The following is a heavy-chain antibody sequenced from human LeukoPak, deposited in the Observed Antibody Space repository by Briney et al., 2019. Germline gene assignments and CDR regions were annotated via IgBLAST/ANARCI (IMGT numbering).Heavy chain of an antibody. CDR2: IYYSGST. D-gene: IGHD4-23*01. V-gene: IGHV4-39*07. Sequence: SETLSLTCTVSGGSISSSSYYWGWIRQPPGKGLEWTGSIYYSGSTYYNPSLKSRVTISVDTSKNQFSLKLSSVTAADTAVYYCARCYYYGCNSDGFDYWGQGTLVTVSS. CDR3: ARCYYYGCNSDGFDY. J-gene: IGHJ4*02. CDR1: GGSISSSSYY.